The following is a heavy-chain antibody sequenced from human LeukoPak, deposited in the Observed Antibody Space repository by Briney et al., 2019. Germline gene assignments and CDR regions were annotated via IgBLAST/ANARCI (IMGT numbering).Heavy chain of an antibody. CDR2: ISGSGGST. CDR3: AKAPMVRGAVFDY. V-gene: IGHV3-23*01. CDR1: GFTFGSYA. J-gene: IGHJ4*02. Sequence: GGSLRLSCAASGFTFGSYAMSWVRQAPGKGLEWVSAISGSGGSTYYADSVKGRFTISRDNSKNTLYLQMNSLRAEDTAVYYCAKAPMVRGAVFDYWGQGTLVTVSS. D-gene: IGHD3-10*01.